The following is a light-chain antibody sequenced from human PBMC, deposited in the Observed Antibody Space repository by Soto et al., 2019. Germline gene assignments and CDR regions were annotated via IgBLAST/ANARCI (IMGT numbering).Light chain of an antibody. CDR2: GAS. V-gene: IGKV3-20*01. J-gene: IGKJ2*01. Sequence: EIVLTQSPGTLSLSPGERATLSGRASQSVSSSYLAWYQQKPGQAPRLLIYGASSRATGIPDRFSGSGSGPDFTLTISRLEPEDCAVYYCQQYGSSPYTFGQGTKLEIK. CDR1: QSVSSSY. CDR3: QQYGSSPYT.